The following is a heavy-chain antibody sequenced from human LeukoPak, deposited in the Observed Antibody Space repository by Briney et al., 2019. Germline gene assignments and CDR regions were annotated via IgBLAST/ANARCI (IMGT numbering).Heavy chain of an antibody. Sequence: SETLSLTCSVSGVSISSYHWSWIRQPPGKGLEWIGYIYYSGSTNYNPSLKSRVTMSADTSKNQFSLKLRSVTAADTAVYYCARISMYSIGWSPLFHWGQGTLVTVSS. J-gene: IGHJ4*02. CDR3: ARISMYSIGWSPLFH. CDR2: IYYSGST. CDR1: GVSISSYH. D-gene: IGHD6-19*01. V-gene: IGHV4-59*01.